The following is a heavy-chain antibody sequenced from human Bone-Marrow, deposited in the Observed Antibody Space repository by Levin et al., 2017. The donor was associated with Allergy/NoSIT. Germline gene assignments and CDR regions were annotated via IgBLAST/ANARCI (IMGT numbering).Heavy chain of an antibody. CDR3: ARGLAGAVAGKPLGGQTVYDYDGMDV. CDR1: GFTFSSYW. Sequence: GGSLRLSCAASGFTFSSYWMSWVRQAPGKGLEWVANIKQDGSEKYYVDSVKGRFTISRDNAKNSLYLQMNSLRAEDTAVYYCARGLAGAVAGKPLGGQTVYDYDGMDVWGQGTTVTVSS. V-gene: IGHV3-7*01. CDR2: IKQDGSEK. J-gene: IGHJ6*02. D-gene: IGHD6-19*01.